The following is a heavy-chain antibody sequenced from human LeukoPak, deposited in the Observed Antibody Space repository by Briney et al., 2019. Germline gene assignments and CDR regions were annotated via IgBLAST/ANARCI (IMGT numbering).Heavy chain of an antibody. V-gene: IGHV3-21*01. CDR2: ISSSSSYI. CDR1: GFTFSSYS. Sequence: GALRLSCAASGFTFSSYSMNWVRQAPGKGLEWVSSISSSSSYIYYADSVKGRFTISRDNAKNSLYLQMNSLRAEDTAVYYCARDNYYDSSGLGYWGQGTLVTVSS. CDR3: ARDNYYDSSGLGY. D-gene: IGHD3-22*01. J-gene: IGHJ4*02.